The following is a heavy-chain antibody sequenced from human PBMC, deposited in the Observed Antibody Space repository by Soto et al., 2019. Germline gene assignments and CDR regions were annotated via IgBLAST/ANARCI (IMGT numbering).Heavy chain of an antibody. D-gene: IGHD3-10*02. CDR2: IWYDGSNK. CDR3: ARDVRSRRYAL. V-gene: IGHV3-33*01. CDR1: GFTFRNYG. J-gene: IGHJ4*02. Sequence: QVQLVESGGGVVQPGRSLRLSCAASGFTFRNYGMHWVRQAPGKGLEWLAVIWYDGSNKYYADSVKGRFTISRDNSKNPLNRKMNSLRDEDTAVYSWARDVRSRRYALWGRGTLVIVSS.